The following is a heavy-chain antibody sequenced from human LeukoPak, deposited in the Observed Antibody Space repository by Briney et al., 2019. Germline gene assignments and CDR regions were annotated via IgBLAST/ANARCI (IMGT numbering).Heavy chain of an antibody. CDR2: INPISGGT. J-gene: IGHJ4*02. V-gene: IGHV1-2*06. Sequence: ASVKVSCKASGYSFTGYYLHWVRQAPGQGLEWMGRINPISGGTIYAQKFQGRVTMTRDTSISTVYMELSRLKSDDTAVFYCARQVAGTLFYFDYWGQGTLVTVSS. D-gene: IGHD6-19*01. CDR3: ARQVAGTLFYFDY. CDR1: GYSFTGYY.